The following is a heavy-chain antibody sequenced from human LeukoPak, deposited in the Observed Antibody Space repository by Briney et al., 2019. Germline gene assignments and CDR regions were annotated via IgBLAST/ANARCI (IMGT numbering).Heavy chain of an antibody. CDR1: GFTFSNYA. J-gene: IGHJ6*03. D-gene: IGHD2-2*01. V-gene: IGHV3-23*01. CDR2: TSGGGGIA. Sequence: GGSLRLSCAASGFTFSNYAMSWVRQAPGKGPEWVSATSGGGGIAYYADSVKGRFTISRDNSNNTPYLQMNSLRAEDTAVYYCAKDLYCSSTSCYMDVWGKGTTVTVSS. CDR3: AKDLYCSSTSCYMDV.